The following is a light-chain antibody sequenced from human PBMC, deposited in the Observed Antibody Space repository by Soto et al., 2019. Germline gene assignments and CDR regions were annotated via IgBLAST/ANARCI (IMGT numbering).Light chain of an antibody. Sequence: ETVMPQSPATLSLSPGERATLSCRASQSINSKLGWYQQKPGQAPRFLIYGPSTRATDIPARFRGSGSGTEFTRTIDSLQSEDLAVYYCQQYNDWPPAFGGGTKVEIK. CDR2: GPS. CDR1: QSINSK. J-gene: IGKJ4*01. V-gene: IGKV3-15*01. CDR3: QQYNDWPPA.